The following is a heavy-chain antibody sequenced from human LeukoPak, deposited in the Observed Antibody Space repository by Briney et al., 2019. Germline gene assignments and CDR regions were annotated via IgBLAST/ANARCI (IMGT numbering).Heavy chain of an antibody. J-gene: IGHJ4*01. CDR1: GGSVSSSNYY. CDR2: IYYTGST. CDR3: ARLLDPQPNLFRGNAWGY. D-gene: IGHD4-23*01. V-gene: IGHV4-39*01. Sequence: KPSETLSLTCTVSGGSVSSSNYYWDWIRQPPGKGLECIGIIYYTGSTYYNPSLNSRVTISVDTSKNQFSLKLTSVTAADTAVYYCARLLDPQPNLFRGNAWGYWGHGTLVTVSS.